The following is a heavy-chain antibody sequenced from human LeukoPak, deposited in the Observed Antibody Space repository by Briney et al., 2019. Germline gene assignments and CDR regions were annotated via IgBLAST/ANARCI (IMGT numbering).Heavy chain of an antibody. Sequence: GGSLRLSCAASGFTFDDYAMHWVRQAPGKGLEWVSGISWNSGSIGYADSVKGRFTISRDNAKNTLYLQMNSLRAEDTALYYCYGSSTYYYYGMDVWGQGTTVTVSS. J-gene: IGHJ6*02. CDR1: GFTFDDYA. V-gene: IGHV3-9*01. D-gene: IGHD1-26*01. CDR2: ISWNSGSI. CDR3: YGSSTYYYYGMDV.